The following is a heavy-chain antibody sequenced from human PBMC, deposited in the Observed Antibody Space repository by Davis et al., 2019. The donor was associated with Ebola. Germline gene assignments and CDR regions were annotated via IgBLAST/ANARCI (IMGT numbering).Heavy chain of an antibody. Sequence: GGSLRLSCAVSGVTFRNYVMSWVRQAPGKGLEWVSYISSSGSTIYYADSVKGRFTISRDNAKNSLYLQMNSLRAEDTAVYYCAKVPLPIYSSSWYRDYGMDVWGQGTTVTVSS. D-gene: IGHD6-13*01. CDR1: GVTFRNYV. V-gene: IGHV3-48*03. CDR3: AKVPLPIYSSSWYRDYGMDV. CDR2: ISSSGSTI. J-gene: IGHJ6*02.